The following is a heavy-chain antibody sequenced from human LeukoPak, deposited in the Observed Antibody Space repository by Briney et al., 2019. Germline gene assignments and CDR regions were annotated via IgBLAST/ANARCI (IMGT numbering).Heavy chain of an antibody. Sequence: SETLSLTCAVYGGSFSGYYCSWIRQPPGKGLEWIGEINHSGSTNYNPSLKSRVTISVDTSKNQFSLKLSSVTAADTAVYYCARGPWYDFWSGYPPTSYYMDVWGKGTTVTVSS. CDR3: ARGPWYDFWSGYPPTSYYMDV. CDR2: INHSGST. J-gene: IGHJ6*03. D-gene: IGHD3-3*01. V-gene: IGHV4-34*01. CDR1: GGSFSGYY.